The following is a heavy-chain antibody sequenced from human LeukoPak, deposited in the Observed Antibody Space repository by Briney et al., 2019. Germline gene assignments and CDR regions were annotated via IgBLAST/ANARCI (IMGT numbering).Heavy chain of an antibody. D-gene: IGHD3-22*01. V-gene: IGHV5-51*01. Sequence: KNGESLKISCRDSTYTFTTYWIGWVRQMPGKGLEWMGIIHPGDSDIRYSPSFQGQVTISADKSISTAYLQWSSLKASDTAMYYCARHGLYYYDSSGSRYDYWGQGTLVTVSS. CDR2: IHPGDSDI. CDR1: TYTFTTYW. J-gene: IGHJ4*02. CDR3: ARHGLYYYDSSGSRYDY.